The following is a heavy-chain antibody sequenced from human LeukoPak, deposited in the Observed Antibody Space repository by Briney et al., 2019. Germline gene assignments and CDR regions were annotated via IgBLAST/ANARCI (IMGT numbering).Heavy chain of an antibody. CDR3: ARDHCSSTSCYGFLDY. CDR1: GYTFTGYY. CDR2: INPNSGGT. V-gene: IGHV1-2*02. D-gene: IGHD2-2*01. Sequence: GASVKVSCKASGYTFTGYYMHWVRQAPGQGLEWMGWINPNSGGTNYAQKFQGRVTMTRDTSISTAYMELSRLRSDDTAVYYCARDHCSSTSCYGFLDYWGQGTLVTVSS. J-gene: IGHJ4*02.